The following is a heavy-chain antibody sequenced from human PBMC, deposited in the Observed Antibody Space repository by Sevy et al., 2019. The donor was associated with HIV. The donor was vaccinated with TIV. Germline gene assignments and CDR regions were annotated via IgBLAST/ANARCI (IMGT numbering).Heavy chain of an antibody. CDR3: ARDDSNYGWFDP. J-gene: IGHJ5*02. Sequence: SETLSLTCTVSGGSISSGGYYWSWIRQHPGKGLEWIGYIYYSGSTYYNPSLKSRVTISVDTSKNQFSLKLSSMTAADTAVYYCARDDSNYGWFDPWGQGTLVTVSS. CDR2: IYYSGST. V-gene: IGHV4-31*03. D-gene: IGHD4-4*01. CDR1: GGSISSGGYY.